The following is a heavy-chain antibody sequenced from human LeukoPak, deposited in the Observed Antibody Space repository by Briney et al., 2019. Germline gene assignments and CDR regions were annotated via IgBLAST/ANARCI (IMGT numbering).Heavy chain of an antibody. D-gene: IGHD3-3*02. CDR1: GYTFTDHH. V-gene: IGHV1-2*02. CDR2: VDPKSGGT. CDR3: PTETWSLAT. J-gene: IGHJ5*01. Sequence: ASVKVSCKTSGYTFTDHHIHWVRQAPGQGLEWMGRVDPKSGGTIYAQNFQGRVAMTSDTSTSTASMEVSSLKSDDTAVYYCPTETWSLATWGHGTLVTVSS.